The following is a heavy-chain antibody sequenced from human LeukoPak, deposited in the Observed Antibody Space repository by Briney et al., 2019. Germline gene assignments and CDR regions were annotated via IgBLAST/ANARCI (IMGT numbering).Heavy chain of an antibody. Sequence: ASVKVSCKTSGYTFTNYGMHWVRQAPRQSPEWMGWINTGNGNTKSSQKFQDRVTLTRDTSASTAYMELNSLSSEETAVYYCARVPLSDPSGHYYPHWGQGTLVTVSS. CDR1: GYTFTNYG. J-gene: IGHJ1*01. V-gene: IGHV1-3*04. CDR2: INTGNGNT. CDR3: ARVPLSDPSGHYYPH. D-gene: IGHD3-22*01.